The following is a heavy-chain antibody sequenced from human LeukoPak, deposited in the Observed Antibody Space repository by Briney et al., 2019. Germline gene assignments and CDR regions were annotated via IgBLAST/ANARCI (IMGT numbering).Heavy chain of an antibody. J-gene: IGHJ4*02. V-gene: IGHV4-4*02. D-gene: IGHD3-3*01. CDR2: VHLECRT. Sequence: PSGTLSLTCGVSGGSVINTNWWTWVRQPPGKGLEWIGEVHLECRTNYNPSLESRLTMSVDVSENQASMKLTSVTAADTAVYYCAREGGFYRPLDYSGQGTLVTVSS. CDR1: GGSVINTNW. CDR3: AREGGFYRPLDY.